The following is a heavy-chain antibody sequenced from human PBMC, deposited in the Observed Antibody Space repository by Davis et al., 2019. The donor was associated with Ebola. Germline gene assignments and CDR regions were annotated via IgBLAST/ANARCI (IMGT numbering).Heavy chain of an antibody. CDR3: ARGATPGNY. CDR1: GFTFSDYW. D-gene: IGHD2-15*01. J-gene: IGHJ4*02. CDR2: IKQDGTEK. Sequence: GESLKISCAASGFTFSDYWMTWVRQAPGKGLEWVANIKQDGTEKYYVDSVKGRFTISRDNAKNSLYLQMNSLRAEDTAVYYCARGATPGNYWGQGTLVTVSS. V-gene: IGHV3-7*03.